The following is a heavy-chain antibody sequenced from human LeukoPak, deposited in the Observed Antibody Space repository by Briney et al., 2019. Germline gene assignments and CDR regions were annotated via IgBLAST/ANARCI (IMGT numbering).Heavy chain of an antibody. CDR2: IYYSGST. V-gene: IGHV4-39*01. CDR1: GGSISSSSYY. CDR3: ARRGKLEPLNWFDP. J-gene: IGHJ5*02. D-gene: IGHD1-1*01. Sequence: SETLSLTCTVSGGSISSSSYYWGWIRQPPGKGLEWIGSIYYSGSTYYNPSLKSRVTISVDTSKNQFSLKLSAVTAADTAVYYCARRGKLEPLNWFDPWGQGTLVTVSS.